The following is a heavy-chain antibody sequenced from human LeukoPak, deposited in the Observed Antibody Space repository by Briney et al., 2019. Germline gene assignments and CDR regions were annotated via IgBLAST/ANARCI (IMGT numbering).Heavy chain of an antibody. CDR3: ARDFYAGWLFEYFQH. D-gene: IGHD3-22*01. V-gene: IGHV1-2*06. CDR2: INPNSGGT. Sequence: ASVKVSCKASGYTFTGYYMHWVRQAPGQGLKWMGRINPNSGGTNYAQKFQGRVTMTRDTFISTAYMELSRLRSDDTAVYYCARDFYAGWLFEYFQHWGQGTLVTVSS. J-gene: IGHJ1*01. CDR1: GYTFTGYY.